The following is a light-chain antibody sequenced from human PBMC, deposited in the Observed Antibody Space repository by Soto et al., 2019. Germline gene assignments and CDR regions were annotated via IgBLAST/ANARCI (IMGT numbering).Light chain of an antibody. CDR3: CSYTSGV. CDR2: DVS. J-gene: IGLJ1*01. V-gene: IGLV2-14*01. CDR1: SSDVGGYNY. Sequence: QSALTQPASVSGSPGQSITISCTGTSSDVGGYNYVSWYQQHPGKAPKLMIYDVSNWPSGVSNRFSGSKSGNTASLTISGLQAEDEADYYCCSYTSGVFGTGTKLTVL.